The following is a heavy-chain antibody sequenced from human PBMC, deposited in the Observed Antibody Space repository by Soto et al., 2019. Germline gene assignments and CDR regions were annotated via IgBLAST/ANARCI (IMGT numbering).Heavy chain of an antibody. CDR2: ISYDGSNK. CDR3: AKDRHLWTTVTTVQY. D-gene: IGHD4-17*01. V-gene: IGHV3-30*18. J-gene: IGHJ4*02. Sequence: GGSLRLSCAASGFTFSSYGMHWVRQAPGKGLEWVAVISYDGSNKYYADSVKGRFTISRDNSKNTLYLQMNSLRAEDTAVYYCAKDRHLWTTVTTVQYWGQGTLVTVSS. CDR1: GFTFSSYG.